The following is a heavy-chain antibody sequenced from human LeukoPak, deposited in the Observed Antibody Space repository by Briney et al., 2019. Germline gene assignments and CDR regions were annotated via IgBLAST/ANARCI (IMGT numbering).Heavy chain of an antibody. D-gene: IGHD3-10*01. CDR1: GGSISTRSLY. V-gene: IGHV4-39*07. CDR3: ARVRVYYGSGSWNQNWFDP. Sequence: PSETLSLTCTASGGSISTRSLYWGWVRRPPGKGLEWIGSIKYSGSTSYNPSLKSRVTISVDTSKNQFSLKLSSVTAADTAVYYCARVRVYYGSGSWNQNWFDPWGQGTLVTVSS. CDR2: IKYSGST. J-gene: IGHJ5*02.